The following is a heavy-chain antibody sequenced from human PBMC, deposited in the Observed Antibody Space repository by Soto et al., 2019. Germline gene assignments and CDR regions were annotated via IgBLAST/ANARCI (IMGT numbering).Heavy chain of an antibody. Sequence: EVHLLESGGSLIQPGGSLRLSCAASGFIFSDYAMSWVRQAPGKGLEWVSLIRGSNENTYYADAVRGRFTISRDNSRNTLYLQMSSLRAEDTAIYYCAKDWTHFDYWGPGTLVTVSS. CDR2: IRGSNENT. D-gene: IGHD1-1*01. V-gene: IGHV3-23*01. CDR3: AKDWTHFDY. J-gene: IGHJ4*02. CDR1: GFIFSDYA.